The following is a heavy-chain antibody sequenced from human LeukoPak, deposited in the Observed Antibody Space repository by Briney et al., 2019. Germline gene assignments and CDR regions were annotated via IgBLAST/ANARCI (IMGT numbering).Heavy chain of an antibody. CDR3: AKDALTTVTTGVAFDI. V-gene: IGHV3-30*18. D-gene: IGHD4-17*01. Sequence: QPGKSLRLSCAASGFTFSSYGMHWVRQAPAKGLGWLAVISYDGSNKYYADSVKGRFTISRDNSKNTLYLQMNSLRAEDTAVYYCAKDALTTVTTGVAFDIWGQGTMVTVSS. CDR1: GFTFSSYG. J-gene: IGHJ3*02. CDR2: ISYDGSNK.